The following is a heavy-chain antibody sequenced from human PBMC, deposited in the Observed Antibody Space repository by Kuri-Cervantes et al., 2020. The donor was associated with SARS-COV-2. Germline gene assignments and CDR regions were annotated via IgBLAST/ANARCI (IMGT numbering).Heavy chain of an antibody. J-gene: IGHJ4*02. CDR3: ARATPGLVVVPAAIPN. CDR2: ISYDGSNK. Sequence: GSLRLSCAASGFTFSSYAMHWVRQAPGKGLECVAVISYDGSNKYYADSVKGRFTISRDNSKNTLYLQMNSLRAEDTAVYYCARATPGLVVVPAAIPNWGQGTLVTVSS. CDR1: GFTFSSYA. V-gene: IGHV3-30-3*01. D-gene: IGHD2-2*01.